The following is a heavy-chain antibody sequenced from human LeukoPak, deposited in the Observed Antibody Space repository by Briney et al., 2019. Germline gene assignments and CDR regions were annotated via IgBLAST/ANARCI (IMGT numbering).Heavy chain of an antibody. Sequence: ASVKVSCKASGYTFTSYYMHWVRQAPGQGLEWMGWINPNSGGTNYAQKFQGRVTMTRDTSISTAYMELSRLRSDDTAVYYCARDVDIVVVPAAIGYWGQGTLVTVSS. CDR2: INPNSGGT. J-gene: IGHJ4*02. V-gene: IGHV1-2*02. CDR1: GYTFTSYY. D-gene: IGHD2-2*03. CDR3: ARDVDIVVVPAAIGY.